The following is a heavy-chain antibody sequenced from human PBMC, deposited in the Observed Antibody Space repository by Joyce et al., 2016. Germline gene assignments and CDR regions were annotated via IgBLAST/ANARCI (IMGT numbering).Heavy chain of an antibody. J-gene: IGHJ5*01. D-gene: IGHD5-12*01. V-gene: IGHV4-4*02. CDR3: ARNGAYSQDS. Sequence: QVQLQESGPGLVNPSGTLSLTCAVSGGSISSAHWWSWVRQPPGKGLEWIGEIYLGGSTTYNPSLMSRVTISVDKSKNQLSLKMNSVTAADTAVYYCARNGAYSQDSWGQGTLVTVSS. CDR1: GGSISSAHW. CDR2: IYLGGST.